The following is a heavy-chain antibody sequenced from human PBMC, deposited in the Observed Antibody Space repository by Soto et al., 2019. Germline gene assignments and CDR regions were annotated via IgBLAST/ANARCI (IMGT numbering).Heavy chain of an antibody. V-gene: IGHV1-46*01. CDR2: INPSGGST. Sequence: ASVKVSCKASGYSFTCNYMHWVRQAPGQGLEWMGIINPSGGSTSYAQKFQGRVTMTRDTSTSTVYMELSSLRSEDTAVYYCATPSGTYYYYGMDVWGQGTTVTVSS. CDR3: ATPSGTYYYYGMDV. D-gene: IGHD6-25*01. CDR1: GYSFTCNY. J-gene: IGHJ6*02.